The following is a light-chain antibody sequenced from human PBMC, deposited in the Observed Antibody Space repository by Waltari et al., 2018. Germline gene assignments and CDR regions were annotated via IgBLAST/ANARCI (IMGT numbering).Light chain of an antibody. Sequence: QSALTQPASVSGSPGQSITISCTGTSSDVGDYNYVSWYQQHPGKAPKLMIYEVSNRPSGVSNRFSGSKSGNTASLTISGLQAEDEADYYCSSYTSSRTYVFGTGTEVTVL. V-gene: IGLV2-14*01. CDR2: EVS. J-gene: IGLJ1*01. CDR1: SSDVGDYNY. CDR3: SSYTSSRTYV.